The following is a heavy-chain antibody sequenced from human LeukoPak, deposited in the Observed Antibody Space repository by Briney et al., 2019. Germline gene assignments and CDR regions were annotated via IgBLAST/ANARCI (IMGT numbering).Heavy chain of an antibody. CDR1: GYTFTSYY. D-gene: IGHD2-2*01. Sequence: ASVKVSCKASGYTFTSYYMHWVRQAPGQGLEWMGIINPSGGSTSYAQKFQGRVTMTRDTSTSTVYMELSSLRSEDTAAYYCARSDCSSTSCYLYDYWGQGTLVTVSS. CDR3: ARSDCSSTSCYLYDY. J-gene: IGHJ4*02. V-gene: IGHV1-46*01. CDR2: INPSGGST.